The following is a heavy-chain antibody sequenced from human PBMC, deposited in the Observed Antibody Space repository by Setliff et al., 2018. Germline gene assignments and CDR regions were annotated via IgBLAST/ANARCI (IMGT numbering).Heavy chain of an antibody. CDR2: INVSGGSA. D-gene: IGHD2-8*01. J-gene: IGHJ4*02. Sequence: ASVKVSCKTSGYSFISYYMYWVRQAPGQGLEWMGIINVSGGSASYAPRLQDRVTLTADTSTNTAYMELRSLISDDTAVYYCSRLVRFCTRTTCQRLSGDDFWGQGTLVTVSS. V-gene: IGHV1-46*01. CDR3: SRLVRFCTRTTCQRLSGDDF. CDR1: GYSFISYY.